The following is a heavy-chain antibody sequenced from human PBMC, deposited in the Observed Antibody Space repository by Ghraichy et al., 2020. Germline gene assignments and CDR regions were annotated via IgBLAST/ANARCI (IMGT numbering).Heavy chain of an antibody. D-gene: IGHD3-22*01. CDR2: IYYSGST. CDR3: ARDRYYYDSSGYSDHDAFEI. Sequence: SETLSLTCTVSGGSISSYYWSWIRQPPGKGLEWIGYIYYSGSTNYNPSLKSRVTISVDTSKNQFSLKLSSVTAADTAVYYCARDRYYYDSSGYSDHDAFEIWGQGTMVTVSS. V-gene: IGHV4-59*01. CDR1: GGSISSYY. J-gene: IGHJ3*02.